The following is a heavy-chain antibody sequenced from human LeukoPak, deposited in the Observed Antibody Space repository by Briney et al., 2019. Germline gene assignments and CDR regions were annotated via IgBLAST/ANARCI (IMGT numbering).Heavy chain of an antibody. CDR2: MSGDGGST. CDR3: ARGNTALGGAFDI. Sequence: GGSLRLSCAGSGFNFRSFALHWVRQAPGKGLGYVSGMSGDGGSTFHANSVKGRFTISRDNSKNTLYLQMGSLKTEDMALYYCARGNTALGGAFDIWGPGTVVSVS. V-gene: IGHV3-64*01. J-gene: IGHJ3*02. D-gene: IGHD2-21*02. CDR1: GFNFRSFA.